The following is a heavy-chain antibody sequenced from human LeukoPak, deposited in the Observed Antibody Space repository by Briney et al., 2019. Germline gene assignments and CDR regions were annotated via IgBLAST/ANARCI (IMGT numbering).Heavy chain of an antibody. CDR2: ISAYNGNT. D-gene: IGHD6-13*01. V-gene: IGHV1-18*01. Sequence: ASVKVSCKASGYTFTSYGISWVRQAPGQGLEWMGWISAYNGNTNYAQKLQGRVTMTTDTSTSTASMELRSLRSDDTAVYYCARAGYSSSWYMNYWGQEILVTVSS. J-gene: IGHJ4*02. CDR3: ARAGYSSSWYMNY. CDR1: GYTFTSYG.